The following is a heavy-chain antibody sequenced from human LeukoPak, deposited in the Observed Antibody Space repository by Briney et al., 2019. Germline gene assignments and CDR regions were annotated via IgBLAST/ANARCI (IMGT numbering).Heavy chain of an antibody. D-gene: IGHD2-21*01. Sequence: SETLSLTCAVYGGSFSGYYWSWIRQPPGKGLEWIGEINHSGSTNYNPSLKSRVTISVDTSKNQFSLKLSSVTAADTAVYSCARQGPAGTYSGVYYYYYYMDVWGKGTTVTISS. J-gene: IGHJ6*03. V-gene: IGHV4-34*01. CDR2: INHSGST. CDR3: ARQGPAGTYSGVYYYYYYMDV. CDR1: GGSFSGYY.